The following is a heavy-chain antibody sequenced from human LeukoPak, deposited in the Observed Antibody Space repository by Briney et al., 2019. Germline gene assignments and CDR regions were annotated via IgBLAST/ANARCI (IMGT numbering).Heavy chain of an antibody. V-gene: IGHV3-15*01. Sequence: GGSLRLSCAASGFTFSNAWMSWVRQAPGKGLEWVGRIKSKTDGGTTDYAAPVKGRFTISRDDSKNTLYLQMNSLRAEDTAVYYCARGQYYGILTGYYGPPFDYWGQGTLITVSS. J-gene: IGHJ4*02. CDR3: ARGQYYGILTGYYGPPFDY. CDR1: GFTFSNAW. D-gene: IGHD3-9*01. CDR2: IKSKTDGGTT.